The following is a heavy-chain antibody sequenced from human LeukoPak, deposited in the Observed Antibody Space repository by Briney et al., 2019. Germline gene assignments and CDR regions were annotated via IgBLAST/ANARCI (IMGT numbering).Heavy chain of an antibody. D-gene: IGHD3-22*01. CDR2: INPNSGGT. J-gene: IGHJ4*02. V-gene: IGHV1-2*02. Sequence: ASVRVSCKASGYTFTDYYMHWVRQAPGQGREWMGWINPNSGGTNYAQKFQGRVTMTRDTSISTAYMELSRLRSDDTAVYYCARVGSSGYYWGNFDYWGQGTLVTVSS. CDR1: GYTFTDYY. CDR3: ARVGSSGYYWGNFDY.